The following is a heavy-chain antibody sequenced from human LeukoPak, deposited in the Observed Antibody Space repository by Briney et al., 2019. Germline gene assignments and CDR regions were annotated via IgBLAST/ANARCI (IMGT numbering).Heavy chain of an antibody. CDR2: INHNSGGT. J-gene: IGHJ3*02. V-gene: IGHV1-2*02. CDR1: GYTFTGYY. CDR3: ARTEIHDAFDI. Sequence: ASVKLSCNASGYTFTGYYMHWVRQAPGQGLEWMGWINHNSGGTNYAQKFQGKVAMTRDTYISTAYMHLSRLRADDTAVYYCARTEIHDAFDIWGQGTMVTVST.